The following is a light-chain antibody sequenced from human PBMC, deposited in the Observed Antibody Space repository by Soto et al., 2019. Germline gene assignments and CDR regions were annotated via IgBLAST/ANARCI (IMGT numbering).Light chain of an antibody. V-gene: IGKV1-39*01. Sequence: DIQMPQSPSSLSASVGDRVTITCRASQGISTYLNWYPQKPGKAHKLLIYAASSLQSGVPSRFSGSGSETDFTLTISSLQPEDFATYSCQQSYSTPWTFGQGPKVEIK. CDR2: AAS. J-gene: IGKJ1*01. CDR3: QQSYSTPWT. CDR1: QGISTY.